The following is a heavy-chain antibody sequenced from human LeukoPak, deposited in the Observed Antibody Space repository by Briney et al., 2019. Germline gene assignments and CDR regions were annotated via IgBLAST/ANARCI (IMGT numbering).Heavy chain of an antibody. CDR1: GFTFSSYG. J-gene: IGHJ4*02. Sequence: GGSLRLSCAASGFTFSSYGMHWVRQAPGKGLEWVAVISYDGSNKYYADSVKGRFTISRDNSKNTLYLQMNSLRAEDTAVYYCARGVGATNIDFDYWGQGTLVTVSS. CDR3: ARGVGATNIDFDY. D-gene: IGHD1-26*01. CDR2: ISYDGSNK. V-gene: IGHV3-30*03.